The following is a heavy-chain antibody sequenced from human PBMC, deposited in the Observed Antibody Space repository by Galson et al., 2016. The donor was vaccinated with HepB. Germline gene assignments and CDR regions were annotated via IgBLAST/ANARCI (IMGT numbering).Heavy chain of an antibody. CDR2: IDTDGRIT. J-gene: IGHJ4*02. Sequence: LRLSCAASGFNFNTFWMHWVRQVPGNGLVWVSRIDTDGRITNYADSVRGRFTISRDNTKNTLFLQMNSLRAEDTAVYYCARDLGGYGGYWGQGTLVTVSP. CDR1: GFNFNTFW. V-gene: IGHV3-74*01. D-gene: IGHD5-12*01. CDR3: ARDLGGYGGY.